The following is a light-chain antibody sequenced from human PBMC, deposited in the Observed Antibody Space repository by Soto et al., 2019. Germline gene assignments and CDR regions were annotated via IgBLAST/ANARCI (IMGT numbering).Light chain of an antibody. V-gene: IGKV1-39*01. J-gene: IGKJ1*01. Sequence: DIQMTQSPSSLSASVGDRVTITCRASQNISTYLNLYQQKSGKVPKLLIYAASSFQGGVPSRFSGSGSGTDFILTINSLKPEDFATYYCQQSYITSYTFGQGTKVDIK. CDR1: QNISTY. CDR2: AAS. CDR3: QQSYITSYT.